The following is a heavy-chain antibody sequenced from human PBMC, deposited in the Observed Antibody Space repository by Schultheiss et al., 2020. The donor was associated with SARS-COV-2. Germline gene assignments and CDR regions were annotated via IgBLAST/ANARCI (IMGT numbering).Heavy chain of an antibody. V-gene: IGHV2-26*01. Sequence: SGPTLVKPTETLTLTCTVSGFSLSNARMGVSWIRQPPGKALEWLAHIFSNDEKSYSTSLKSRLTISKDTSKSQVVLTMTNMDPVDTATYYCARIRYSSGWYTRGYYFDYWGQGTLVTVSS. J-gene: IGHJ4*02. CDR3: ARIRYSSGWYTRGYYFDY. CDR2: IFSNDEK. CDR1: GFSLSNARMG. D-gene: IGHD6-19*01.